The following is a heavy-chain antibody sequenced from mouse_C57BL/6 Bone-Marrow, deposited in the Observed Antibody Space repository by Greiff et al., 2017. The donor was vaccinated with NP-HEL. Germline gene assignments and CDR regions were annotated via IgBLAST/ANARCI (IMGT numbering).Heavy chain of an antibody. CDR2: IDPSDSDT. J-gene: IGHJ4*01. V-gene: IGHV1-69*01. CDR1: GYTFTSYW. D-gene: IGHD2-5*01. Sequence: QVQLQQPGAELVMPGASVKLSCKASGYTFTSYWMHWVKQRPGKGLEWIGEIDPSDSDTNYNQKFKGKATLTVDKSSSTAYMQLSSLTPEDSAVAYWARREYSNYYAMDYWGQGTSVTVSS. CDR3: ARREYSNYYAMDY.